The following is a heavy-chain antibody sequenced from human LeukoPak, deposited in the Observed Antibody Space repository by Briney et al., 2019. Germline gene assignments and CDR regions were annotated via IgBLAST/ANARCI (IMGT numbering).Heavy chain of an antibody. CDR1: GYTFTSYG. CDR2: ISAYNGNT. J-gene: IGHJ3*02. D-gene: IGHD3-3*01. CDR3: ARGGRIYYDFWSGYQDAFDI. V-gene: IGHV1-18*01. Sequence: ASVKVSCKASGYTFTSYGISWVRQAPGQGLEWMGWISAYNGNTNYAQKLQGRVTMTTDTSTSTAYMELRSLRSDDTAVYYCARGGRIYYDFWSGYQDAFDIWGQGTMVTVSS.